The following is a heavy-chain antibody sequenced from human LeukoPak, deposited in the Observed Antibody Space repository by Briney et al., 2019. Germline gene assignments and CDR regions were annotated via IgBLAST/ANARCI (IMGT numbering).Heavy chain of an antibody. Sequence: GGSLRLSCAASGFIFSNNYMIWVRQAPGQGLEWVSVIYSGGSTDYADSVKGRFTISRDNSKNTVYLQMNSLRAEDTAVYFCARDLDSSGYYYAYWGQGSLVTVSS. CDR2: IYSGGST. V-gene: IGHV3-53*01. D-gene: IGHD3-22*01. CDR3: ARDLDSSGYYYAY. J-gene: IGHJ4*02. CDR1: GFIFSNNY.